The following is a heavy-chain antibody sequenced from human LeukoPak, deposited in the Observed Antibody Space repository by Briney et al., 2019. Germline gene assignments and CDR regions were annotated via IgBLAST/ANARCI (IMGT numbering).Heavy chain of an antibody. V-gene: IGHV3-66*01. CDR1: GFTVSNNY. CDR3: AYSSIGGRPGI. Sequence: GGSLRLSCAASGFTVSNNYMSWVRQAPGKGLEWVSVIYGGGSTYYADSVEGRFTLSRDDSKNTVYLQMNSLRAEDTAVYYCAYSSIGGRPGIWGQGTLVTVSS. D-gene: IGHD6-6*01. CDR2: IYGGGST. J-gene: IGHJ4*02.